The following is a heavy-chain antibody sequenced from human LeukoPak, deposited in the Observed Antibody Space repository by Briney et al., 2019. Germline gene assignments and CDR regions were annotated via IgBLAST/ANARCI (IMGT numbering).Heavy chain of an antibody. D-gene: IGHD2-2*01. CDR3: ARVSWDCSSTSCLDAFDI. Sequence: SGGSLRLFCAASGFTFSSYWMSWVRQAPGKGLEWVANIKQDGSEKYYVDSVKGRFTISRDNAKNSLYLELNSLRAEDTAVYYCARVSWDCSSTSCLDAFDIWGQGTMVTVSS. CDR1: GFTFSSYW. J-gene: IGHJ3*02. CDR2: IKQDGSEK. V-gene: IGHV3-7*01.